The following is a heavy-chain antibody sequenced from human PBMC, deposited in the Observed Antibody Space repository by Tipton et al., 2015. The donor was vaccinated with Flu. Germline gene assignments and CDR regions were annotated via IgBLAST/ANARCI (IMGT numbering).Heavy chain of an antibody. CDR1: GFTFSSYA. CDR2: ISGSRGST. J-gene: IGHJ4*02. CDR3: AKDNRAAGNFDY. Sequence: GSLRLSCAASGFTFSSYAMSWVRQAPGKGLEWVSAISGSRGSTYYADSVKGRFTISRDNSKNTLYLQMNSLRAEDTAVYYCAKDNRAAGNFDYWGQGTLVTVSS. V-gene: IGHV3-23*01. D-gene: IGHD6-13*01.